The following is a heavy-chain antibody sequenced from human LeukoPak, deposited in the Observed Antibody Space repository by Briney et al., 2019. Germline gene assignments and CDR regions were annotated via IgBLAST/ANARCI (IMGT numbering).Heavy chain of an antibody. V-gene: IGHV1-69*05. CDR2: IIPIFGTA. CDR1: GGTFSSYA. J-gene: IGHJ3*02. D-gene: IGHD3-22*01. Sequence: SVKVSCKASGGTFSSYAISWVRQAPGQGLEWMGRIIPIFGTANYAQKFQGRVTITTDESTSTAYMELSSLRSGDTAVYYCARMYYYDSSGYGDAFDIWGQGTMVTVSS. CDR3: ARMYYYDSSGYGDAFDI.